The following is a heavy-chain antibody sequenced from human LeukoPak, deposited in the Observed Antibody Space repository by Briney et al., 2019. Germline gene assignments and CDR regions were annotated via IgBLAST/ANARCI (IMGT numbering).Heavy chain of an antibody. D-gene: IGHD4-17*01. Sequence: ASVKVSCKASGYTFTDYYMHWVRQPPGQGLEWMGWINPSSGGTNYAQKFQGRVTMTRDTSISTAYMELSRLRSDDTDVYYCARAPGDYSFDWGQGTLVTVSS. CDR2: INPSSGGT. V-gene: IGHV1-2*02. CDR1: GYTFTDYY. J-gene: IGHJ4*02. CDR3: ARAPGDYSFD.